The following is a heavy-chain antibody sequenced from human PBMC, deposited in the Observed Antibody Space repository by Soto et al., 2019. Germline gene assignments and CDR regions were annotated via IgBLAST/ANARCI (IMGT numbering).Heavy chain of an antibody. J-gene: IGHJ6*02. Sequence: QLQLQESGPGLVKPSETLSLTCTVSGGSIGSSSYYWGWIRQPPGKGLEWIGSIYYSGSTYYNPSLESRVTISVDTSKNQFSLTLTSVTAADAAVYYCARPDYSNYYYAMDVWGQGTTVTVSS. D-gene: IGHD4-4*01. CDR3: ARPDYSNYYYAMDV. V-gene: IGHV4-39*01. CDR2: IYYSGST. CDR1: GGSIGSSSYY.